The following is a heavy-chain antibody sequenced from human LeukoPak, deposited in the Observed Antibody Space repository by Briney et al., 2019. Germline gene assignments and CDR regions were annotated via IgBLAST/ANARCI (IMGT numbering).Heavy chain of an antibody. D-gene: IGHD2-21*02. CDR2: IYYSGST. CDR3: ARHGDRDCCYYNYMDV. V-gene: IGHV4-61*01. Sequence: KSSETLSLTCTVSGGSVSSGSYYWSWIRQPPGKGPEWIGYIYYSGSTNYNPSLSSRVTMSVDTSRNRFSLRLSSVTAADTAVYYCARHGDRDCCYYNYMDVWGTGTTVTVSS. CDR1: GGSVSSGSYY. J-gene: IGHJ6*03.